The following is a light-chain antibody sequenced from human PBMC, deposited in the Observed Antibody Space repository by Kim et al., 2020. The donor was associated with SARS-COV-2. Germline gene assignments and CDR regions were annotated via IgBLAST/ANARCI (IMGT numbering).Light chain of an antibody. J-gene: IGLJ1*01. V-gene: IGLV3-1*01. CDR1: ELGDKY. CDR2: QDD. Sequence: SYELTQPPSVSVSPGQTASITCSGDELGDKYTCWYQQKPGQSPVLVIYQDDKRPSGIPERFSGSNSGNSATLTLSGTQAMHEADYYCQAWASSTDVFGTG. CDR3: QAWASSTDV.